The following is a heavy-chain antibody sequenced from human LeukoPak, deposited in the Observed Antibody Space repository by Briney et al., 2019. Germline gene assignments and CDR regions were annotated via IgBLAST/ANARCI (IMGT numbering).Heavy chain of an antibody. Sequence: GGSLRLSCAASGFTFSTYSMHWVRQAPGKGLEWVAVISSDGSNKYYADSVKGRFTISRDNSKNTLDLQLNSLRAEDTAVYYCAKEGDRYSSSWYGDYWGQGTLVTVSS. J-gene: IGHJ4*02. V-gene: IGHV3-30-3*01. CDR2: ISSDGSNK. CDR1: GFTFSTYS. D-gene: IGHD6-13*01. CDR3: AKEGDRYSSSWYGDY.